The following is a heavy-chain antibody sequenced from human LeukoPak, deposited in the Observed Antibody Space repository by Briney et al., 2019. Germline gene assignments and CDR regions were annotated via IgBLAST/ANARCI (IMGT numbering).Heavy chain of an antibody. V-gene: IGHV4-61*08. CDR2: IYYSGST. Sequence: SETLSLTCTVSGGSISSGGYYWSWIRQPPGKGLEWIGYIYYSGSTNYNPSLKSRVTISVDTSKNQFSLKLSSVTAADTAVYYCARTYYYGSGSYYPLDYWGQGTLVTVSS. D-gene: IGHD3-10*01. J-gene: IGHJ4*02. CDR3: ARTYYYGSGSYYPLDY. CDR1: GGSISSGGYY.